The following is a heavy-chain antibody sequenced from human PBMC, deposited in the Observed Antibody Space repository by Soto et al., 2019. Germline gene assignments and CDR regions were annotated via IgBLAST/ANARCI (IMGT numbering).Heavy chain of an antibody. J-gene: IGHJ5*02. CDR3: ARGRVVVVAATNWFDP. CDR1: GGSFSGYY. CDR2: INHSGST. V-gene: IGHV4-34*01. Sequence: QVQLQQWGAGLLKPSETLSLTCAVYGGSFSGYYWSWIRQPPGKGLEWIGEINHSGSTNYNPSLKRRVTITVDTSKNQFSLKLSSVTAADTAVYYCARGRVVVVAATNWFDPWGQGTLVTVSS. D-gene: IGHD2-15*01.